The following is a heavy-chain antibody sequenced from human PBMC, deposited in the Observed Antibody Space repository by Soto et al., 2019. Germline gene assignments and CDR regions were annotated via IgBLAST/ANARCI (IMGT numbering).Heavy chain of an antibody. V-gene: IGHV3-23*01. CDR3: AKSPRTAALQYYVMDF. J-gene: IGHJ6*02. CDR1: GFTFSSYA. Sequence: PGGSLRLSCAASGFTFSSYAMSWVRQAPGKGLEWVSAISGSGGSTYYADSVKGRFTISRDNSKNTLYLQMNSLRAEDTAVYYCAKSPRTAALQYYVMDFWGQGTTVTVSS. CDR2: ISGSGGST. D-gene: IGHD2-21*02.